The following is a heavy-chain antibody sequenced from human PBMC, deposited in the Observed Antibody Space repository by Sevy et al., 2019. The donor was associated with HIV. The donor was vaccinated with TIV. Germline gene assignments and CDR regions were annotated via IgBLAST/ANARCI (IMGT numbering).Heavy chain of an antibody. D-gene: IGHD1-1*01. J-gene: IGHJ3*02. CDR3: VRGGHLPNDSFDI. CDR2: VFPGNSDV. Sequence: GESLKISCETSGYWFTSHWIGWVRRMPGKGLEWVGIVFPGNSDVRYAPSFQGQVTISVDKSISVAYLQWSSLKASDTAMYYCVRGGHLPNDSFDIWGQGTMVTVSS. CDR1: GYWFTSHW. V-gene: IGHV5-51*01.